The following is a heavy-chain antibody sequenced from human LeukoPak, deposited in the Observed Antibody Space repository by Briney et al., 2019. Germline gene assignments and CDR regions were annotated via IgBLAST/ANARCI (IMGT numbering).Heavy chain of an antibody. Sequence: SETLSLTCAVYGGSFSGYYWSWIRQPPGKGLEWIGEINHSGSTNYNPSLKSRVTISVDTSKNQFSLKVNSVTAADTAVYYCAREVEYYDSSGYRPHAFDIWGQGTLVTVSS. D-gene: IGHD3-22*01. J-gene: IGHJ3*02. CDR1: GGSFSGYY. V-gene: IGHV4-34*01. CDR3: AREVEYYDSSGYRPHAFDI. CDR2: INHSGST.